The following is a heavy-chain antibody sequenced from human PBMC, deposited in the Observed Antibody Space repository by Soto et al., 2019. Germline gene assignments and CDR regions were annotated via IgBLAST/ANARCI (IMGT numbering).Heavy chain of an antibody. CDR1: GGSISSGGYS. CDR3: ATQEVGGTYVCTFDP. V-gene: IGHV4-30-2*03. D-gene: IGHD1-26*01. CDR2: IYHSGST. Sequence: SETLSLTCAVSGGSISSGGYSWSWIRQPPGKGLEWIGCIYHSGSTYYNPSLKSRVTISVDTSKNQFSLKLSSVTAADTAVYYCATQEVGGTYVCTFDPWGQGTLVTVSS. J-gene: IGHJ5*02.